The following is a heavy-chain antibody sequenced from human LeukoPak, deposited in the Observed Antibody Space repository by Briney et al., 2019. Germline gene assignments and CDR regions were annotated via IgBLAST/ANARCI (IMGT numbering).Heavy chain of an antibody. CDR3: ARVYYYDSSGYYYSGGVFDY. J-gene: IGHJ4*02. V-gene: IGHV3-20*04. CDR2: INWNGGST. Sequence: GGPLRLSCAASGFIFDYYVMSWVRQAPGKGLEWVSGINWNGGSTGYADSVKGRFTICRDNAKNSLYLQMNSLRAEDTALYYCARVYYYDSSGYYYSGGVFDYWGQGTLVTVSS. D-gene: IGHD3-22*01. CDR1: GFIFDYYV.